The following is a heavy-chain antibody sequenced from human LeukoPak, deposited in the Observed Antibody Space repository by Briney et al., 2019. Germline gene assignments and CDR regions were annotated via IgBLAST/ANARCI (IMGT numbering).Heavy chain of an antibody. J-gene: IGHJ4*02. Sequence: SETLPLTCTVSGGSISSYYWSWIRQPAGKGLEWIGRIYTSGSTNYNPSLKSRVTMSVDTSKNQFSLKLSSVTAADTAVYYCARASYDFWSGPTMDPYYFDYWGQGTLVTVSS. CDR1: GGSISSYY. D-gene: IGHD3-3*01. CDR3: ARASYDFWSGPTMDPYYFDY. CDR2: IYTSGST. V-gene: IGHV4-4*07.